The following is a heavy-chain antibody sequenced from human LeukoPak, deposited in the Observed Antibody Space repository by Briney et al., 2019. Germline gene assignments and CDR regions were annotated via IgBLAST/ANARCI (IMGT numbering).Heavy chain of an antibody. V-gene: IGHV4-59*01. CDR1: GGSISSYY. J-gene: IGHJ5*02. D-gene: IGHD3-10*01. Sequence: PSETLSLTCTVSGGSISSYYWSWIRQPPGKGLEWIGYIYYSGSTNYNPSLKSRVNISVDTSKNQFSLKQSSVTAADTALYYCARGRGWFDPWGQGTLVIVSS. CDR3: ARGRGWFDP. CDR2: IYYSGST.